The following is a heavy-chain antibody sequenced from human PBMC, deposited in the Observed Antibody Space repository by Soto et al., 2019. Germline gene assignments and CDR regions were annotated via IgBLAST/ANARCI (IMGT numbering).Heavy chain of an antibody. CDR2: IYWDDDK. J-gene: IGHJ4*02. CDR3: AHRQIRYSYGENYFDY. D-gene: IGHD5-18*01. Sequence: QITLKESGPTLVKPTQTLTLTCTFSGFSLSTSGVGVGWIRQPPGKALEWLARIYWDDDKRYSPSLKSRLTITKDTSKNQVVLTMTNMDPVDTTTYYGAHRQIRYSYGENYFDYWGQGTLVTVSS. V-gene: IGHV2-5*02. CDR1: GFSLSTSGVG.